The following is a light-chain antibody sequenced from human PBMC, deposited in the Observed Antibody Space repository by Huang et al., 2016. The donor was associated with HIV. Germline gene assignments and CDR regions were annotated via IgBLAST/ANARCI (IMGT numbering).Light chain of an antibody. CDR1: QSVSSY. CDR2: GAS. CDR3: QQYGSSSWT. J-gene: IGKJ1*01. V-gene: IGKV3-20*01. Sequence: EIVLTQSPGTVSLSPGERATLSCRASQSVSSYLAWYQQKSGQAPRLVIFGASNRDTGIPDRFSGSGSGTDFTLTISRLDPDDFAIYYCQQYGSSSWTFGQGTRVEAK.